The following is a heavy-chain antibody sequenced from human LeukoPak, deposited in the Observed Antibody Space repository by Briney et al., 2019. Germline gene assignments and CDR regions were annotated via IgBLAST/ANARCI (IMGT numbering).Heavy chain of an antibody. CDR3: ARELIDAFDI. V-gene: IGHV3-48*01. J-gene: IGHJ3*02. Sequence: GGSLRLSCAASGFTFSSYSMNWVRQAPGKGLEWISYISSRGDMTYYADSVKGRFTISRDNAKNSLYLQMNSLRAEDTAVYYCARELIDAFDIWGQGTMVTVSS. CDR1: GFTFSSYS. CDR2: ISSRGDMT.